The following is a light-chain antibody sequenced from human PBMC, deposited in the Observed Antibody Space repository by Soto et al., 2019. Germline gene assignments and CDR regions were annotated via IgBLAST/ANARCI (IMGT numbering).Light chain of an antibody. J-gene: IGKJ5*01. CDR2: AAS. V-gene: IGKV1-9*01. CDR3: QQLNSFPFI. CDR1: QAIDTY. Sequence: DIQLTQSPSFLSASVGDRVTITCRASQAIDTYLAWYQRKPGKAPKLLIYAASLLQSGVPSRFSGSGSGTEFTLTINSLQPEDFASYYCQQLNSFPFIFGQGTRLEIK.